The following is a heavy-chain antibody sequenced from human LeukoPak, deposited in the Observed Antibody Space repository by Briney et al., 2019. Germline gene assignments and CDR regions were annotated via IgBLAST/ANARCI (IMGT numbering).Heavy chain of an antibody. V-gene: IGHV4-39*01. CDR3: ASQSDYYDSSGYSYYFDY. CDR2: IYYSGST. J-gene: IGHJ4*02. CDR1: GGSISRSSYY. D-gene: IGHD3-22*01. Sequence: PSETLSLTCTVSGGSISRSSYYWGWIRQPPGKGLEWIGSIYYSGSTYYNPSLKSRVTISVDTSKNQFSLKLSSVTAADTAVYYCASQSDYYDSSGYSYYFDYWGQGTLVTVSS.